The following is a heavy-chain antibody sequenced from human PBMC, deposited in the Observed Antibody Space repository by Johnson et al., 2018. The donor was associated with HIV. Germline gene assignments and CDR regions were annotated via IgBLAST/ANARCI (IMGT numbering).Heavy chain of an antibody. CDR2: ISWNGGST. Sequence: EVQLVESGGGVVRPGGSLRLSCAASGFTFDDYGMSWVRQAPGKGLEWVSGISWNGGSTGYADSVKGRFTISRDNSKNTLFLQKNSLRAEDTAVYYCAKHSSSWYDDAFDIWGQGTMVTVSS. CDR3: AKHSSSWYDDAFDI. V-gene: IGHV3-20*04. J-gene: IGHJ3*02. CDR1: GFTFDDYG. D-gene: IGHD6-13*01.